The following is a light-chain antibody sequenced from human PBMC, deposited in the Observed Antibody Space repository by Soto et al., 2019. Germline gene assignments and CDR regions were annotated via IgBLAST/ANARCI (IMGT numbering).Light chain of an antibody. CDR3: QQSGSSPFT. V-gene: IGKV3-20*01. CDR1: QGISRNY. J-gene: IGKJ1*01. CDR2: GAS. Sequence: EIVLTQSPGILSLSAGERATLSCRASQGISRNYLAWYQQKTGQAPRLLIFGASSCATGIPARFSGSGSGTDFTLTISSLEPDDFAVYYCQQSGSSPFTFGQGTKVEIK.